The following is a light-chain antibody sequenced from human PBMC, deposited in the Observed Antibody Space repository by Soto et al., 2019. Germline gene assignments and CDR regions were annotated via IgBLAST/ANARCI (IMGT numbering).Light chain of an antibody. Sequence: EIVLTQSPAIIHFSPEEGATLSRRASQSCSYNFVDWYQHKHGQAPRLLIHGASSRSTGIPDRFSGSGAGTDFTLTISRLEADDFGVYFCQQYDTSITFGGGTKVDI. CDR1: QSCSYNF. V-gene: IGKV3-20*01. CDR2: GAS. J-gene: IGKJ4*01. CDR3: QQYDTSIT.